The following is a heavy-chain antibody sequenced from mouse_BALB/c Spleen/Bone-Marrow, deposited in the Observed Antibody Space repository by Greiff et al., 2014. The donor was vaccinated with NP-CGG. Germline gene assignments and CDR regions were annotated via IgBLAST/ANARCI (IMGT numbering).Heavy chain of an antibody. Sequence: VMLVESGPGLVSPSQSLSITCTVSGFSLTSYGVHWVRQPPGKGLEWLGVMWAGGSTNYNSALMSRLSISKDNSKSQVFLKMNSLQTDDTAMYYCARGSTTATFAYWGQGTLVTVSA. CDR2: MWAGGST. CDR3: ARGSTTATFAY. CDR1: GFSLTSYG. J-gene: IGHJ3*01. V-gene: IGHV2-9*02. D-gene: IGHD1-2*01.